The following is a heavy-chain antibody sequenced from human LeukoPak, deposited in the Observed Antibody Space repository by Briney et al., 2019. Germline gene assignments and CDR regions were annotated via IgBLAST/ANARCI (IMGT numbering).Heavy chain of an antibody. Sequence: GTSLRLSCAASGFTLTTYSIHWVRQAPGKGLEWVAVMSYDGTNKYYADSMKGRFIISRDNSENTVYLQMNDLRAEDTAVYYCARVRVPSRILLPYFDYWGQGTLVTVSS. V-gene: IGHV3-30*03. J-gene: IGHJ4*02. CDR1: GFTLTTYS. CDR3: ARVRVPSRILLPYFDY. CDR2: MSYDGTNK. D-gene: IGHD2-15*01.